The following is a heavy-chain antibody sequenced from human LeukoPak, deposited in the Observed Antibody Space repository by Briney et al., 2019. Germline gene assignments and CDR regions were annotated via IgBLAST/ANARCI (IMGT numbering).Heavy chain of an antibody. CDR1: GGSISSGGYY. Sequence: SETLSLTCTVSGGSISSGGYYWSWIRQHPGKGLEWIGYIYYSGSTYYNPSLKNRVTISVDTSKNQFSLKLSSVTAADTAVYYCARVAAMVTSYYYYGMDVWGQGTTVTVSS. V-gene: IGHV4-31*03. CDR2: IYYSGST. CDR3: ARVAAMVTSYYYYGMDV. D-gene: IGHD5-18*01. J-gene: IGHJ6*02.